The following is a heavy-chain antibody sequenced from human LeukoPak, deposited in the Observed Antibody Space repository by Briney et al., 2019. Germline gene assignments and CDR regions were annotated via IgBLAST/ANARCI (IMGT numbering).Heavy chain of an antibody. D-gene: IGHD1-26*01. CDR2: IYYSGST. Sequence: NPSETLSLTCTVSGGSISSSGYYWGWIRPPPGKGLEWIASIYYSGSTYYNPSLKSRVTISVDTSKNQLSLKLSSLTAADTAVYYCARHEYSGSYYGLSWFDPWGQGTLVTVSS. CDR3: ARHEYSGSYYGLSWFDP. V-gene: IGHV4-39*01. J-gene: IGHJ5*02. CDR1: GGSISSSGYY.